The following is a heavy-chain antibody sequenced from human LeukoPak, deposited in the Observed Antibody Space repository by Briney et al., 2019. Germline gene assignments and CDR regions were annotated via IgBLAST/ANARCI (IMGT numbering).Heavy chain of an antibody. CDR1: GFTFSSYA. V-gene: IGHV3-23*01. Sequence: GGSLRLSCAASGFTFSSYAMSWVRQAPGKGLEWVSVISGSGGSTYSADSVKGRFTISRDNSKNTLYLQMTSLRAEDTAVYFCAKSQDGGRLFHFDYWGQGTLVTVSS. CDR2: ISGSGGST. D-gene: IGHD1-26*01. J-gene: IGHJ4*02. CDR3: AKSQDGGRLFHFDY.